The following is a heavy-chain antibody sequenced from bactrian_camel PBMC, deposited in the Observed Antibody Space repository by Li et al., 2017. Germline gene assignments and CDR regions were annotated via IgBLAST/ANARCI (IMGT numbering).Heavy chain of an antibody. Sequence: HVQLVESGGGSAQVGGSLKLSCEFSGFTYSPYCLDWFRQVPGKEREGVAAIDASGYTSYADSVKGRFLVSKVEEANALHLFMNKLKPEDTATYYCAAEIFVDCNDPEYTYWGQGTQVTVS. CDR3: AAEIFVDCNDPEYTY. CDR1: GFTYSPYC. CDR2: IDASGYT. J-gene: IGHJ4*01. V-gene: IGHV3S26*01. D-gene: IGHD1*01.